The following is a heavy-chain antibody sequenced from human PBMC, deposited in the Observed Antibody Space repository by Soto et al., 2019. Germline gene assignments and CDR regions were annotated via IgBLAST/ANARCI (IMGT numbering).Heavy chain of an antibody. CDR3: AQAVASYYYGMDV. CDR2: IIPIFGTA. V-gene: IGHV1-69*13. CDR1: GGTFSSYA. Sequence: GASVKVSCKASGGTFSSYAISWVRQAPGQGLEWMGGIIPIFGTANYARKFQGRVTITADESTSTAYMELSSLRSEDTAVYYCAQAVASYYYGMDVWGQGTTVTVSS. J-gene: IGHJ6*02. D-gene: IGHD6-19*01.